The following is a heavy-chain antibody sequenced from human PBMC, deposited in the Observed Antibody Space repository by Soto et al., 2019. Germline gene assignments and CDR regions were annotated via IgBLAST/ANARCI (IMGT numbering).Heavy chain of an antibody. Sequence: ASVKVSCKASGYTFTSYGISWVRQAPGQGLEWMGWISAYNGNTNYAQKLQGRVTMTADTSTSTAYMELSSLRSDDTAVYYCARDTPFGELPNPNWFDPWGQGTLVTVSS. J-gene: IGHJ5*02. D-gene: IGHD3-10*01. CDR3: ARDTPFGELPNPNWFDP. V-gene: IGHV1-18*01. CDR2: ISAYNGNT. CDR1: GYTFTSYG.